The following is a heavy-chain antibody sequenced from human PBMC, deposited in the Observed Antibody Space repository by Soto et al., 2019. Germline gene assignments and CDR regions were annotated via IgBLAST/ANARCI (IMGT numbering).Heavy chain of an antibody. V-gene: IGHV3-23*01. D-gene: IGHD2-21*02. CDR1: GFTFSSYA. J-gene: IGHJ4*02. Sequence: PVGSLRLSCAASGFTFSSYAMSWVRQAPGKGLEWVSAISGSGGSTYYADSVKGRFTISRDNSKNTLYLQMNSLRAEDTAVYYCAKALAYCGGDCYLEYDYWGQGTLVTVSS. CDR3: AKALAYCGGDCYLEYDY. CDR2: ISGSGGST.